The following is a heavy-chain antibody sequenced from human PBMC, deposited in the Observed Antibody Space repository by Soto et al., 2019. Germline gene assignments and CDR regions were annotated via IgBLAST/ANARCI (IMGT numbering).Heavy chain of an antibody. CDR2: IYGGLTT. V-gene: IGHV3-53*01. J-gene: IGHJ6*02. D-gene: IGHD6-13*01. CDR1: GFTVSSTY. Sequence: GGSLRLSCAASGFTVSSTYMTWVRQAPGKGLEWVSVIYGGLTTSYADSVKGRFTISRDNSKNTVFLQMNSLRGEDTAVYYCARDRIEAAGTPRFNYYYGMDVWCQGTTVTVSS. CDR3: ARDRIEAAGTPRFNYYYGMDV.